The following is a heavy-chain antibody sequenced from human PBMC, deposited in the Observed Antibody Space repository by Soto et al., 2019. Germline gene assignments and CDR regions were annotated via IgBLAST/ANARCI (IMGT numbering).Heavy chain of an antibody. CDR2: VIPPFGTT. Sequence: QVQVVQSGAEVKKPGSSVKVSCKASGGTFSSYAISWVRQAPGQGLEWMGGVIPPFGTTNYAQRFQGRVNITAGESTSTAYMELSSLTYEDTAVYFCARRYCSAGSCFADYWCQGTLVTVSS. D-gene: IGHD2-15*01. CDR3: ARRYCSAGSCFADY. J-gene: IGHJ4*02. V-gene: IGHV1-69*12. CDR1: GGTFSSYA.